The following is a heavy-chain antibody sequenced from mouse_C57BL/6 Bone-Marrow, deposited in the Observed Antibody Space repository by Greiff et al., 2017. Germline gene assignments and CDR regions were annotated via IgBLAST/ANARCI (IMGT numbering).Heavy chain of an antibody. CDR2: ISSGGSYT. J-gene: IGHJ2*01. V-gene: IGHV5-6*01. Sequence: EVQGVESGGDLVKPGGSLKLSCAASGFTFSSYGMSWVRQTPDKRLEWVATISSGGSYTYYPDSVKGRFTISRDNAKNTLYLQMSSLKSEDTAMYYCARRSRYLYYFDYWGQGTTLTGSS. CDR3: ARRSRYLYYFDY. CDR1: GFTFSSYG. D-gene: IGHD5-1*01.